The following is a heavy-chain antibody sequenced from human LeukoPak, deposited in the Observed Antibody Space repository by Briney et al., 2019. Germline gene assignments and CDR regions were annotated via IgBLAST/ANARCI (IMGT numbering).Heavy chain of an antibody. CDR1: GFTFSSYN. CDR2: ISSSSNTI. Sequence: GGSLRLSCGASGFTFSSYNMNWVRQAPGKGLEWVSYISSSSNTIYYADSVKGRFTISRDNAKNSLYLQMNSLRAEDTAVYYCAKDPSIVGATGDYWGQGTLVTVSS. CDR3: AKDPSIVGATGDY. D-gene: IGHD1-26*01. J-gene: IGHJ4*02. V-gene: IGHV3-48*01.